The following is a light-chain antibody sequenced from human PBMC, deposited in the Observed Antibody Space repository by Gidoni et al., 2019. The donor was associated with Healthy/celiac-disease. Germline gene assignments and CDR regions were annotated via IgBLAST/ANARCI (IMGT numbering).Light chain of an antibody. CDR2: EAA. V-gene: IGKV3-11*01. Sequence: EIVLTQSQATLSLSPGDRATLSFSASQSVSSYLAWYQHKPGQAPRLLSYEAANSATVIPARCSGSGSGTAFTLTTSSLEPEDFAVYYCQQRSNWPPITFGQGTRLEIK. CDR1: QSVSSY. J-gene: IGKJ5*01. CDR3: QQRSNWPPIT.